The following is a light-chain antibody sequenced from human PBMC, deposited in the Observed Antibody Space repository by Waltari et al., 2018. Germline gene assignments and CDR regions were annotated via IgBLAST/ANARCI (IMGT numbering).Light chain of an antibody. Sequence: DIVLTQFPATRSVSPGESATLFCRASQSVSSNYLAWYQQKPGQAPRLLIYDASRGTTGLPARFSGSGSVTDFTLTISRLEPEDFAVYYCQQYAALPRTFGQGTRLEIK. CDR3: QQYAALPRT. J-gene: IGKJ2*01. CDR2: DAS. CDR1: QSVSSNY. V-gene: IGKV3D-20*01.